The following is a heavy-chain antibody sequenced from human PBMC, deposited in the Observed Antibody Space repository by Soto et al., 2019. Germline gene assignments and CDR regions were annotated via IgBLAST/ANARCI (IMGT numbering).Heavy chain of an antibody. CDR3: AREAGPDRWFDP. D-gene: IGHD6-19*01. CDR1: GTPISIYF. J-gene: IGHJ5*02. V-gene: IGHV4-4*07. CDR2: ISTSGTT. Sequence: SEALTRTCINSGTPISIYFWTRIRQPAGKGLDWIGRISTSGTTNYNPSLKSRVTMSVDTSKNHFSLNLSSVTAADTAVYYCAREAGPDRWFDPWGQGTLVTVS.